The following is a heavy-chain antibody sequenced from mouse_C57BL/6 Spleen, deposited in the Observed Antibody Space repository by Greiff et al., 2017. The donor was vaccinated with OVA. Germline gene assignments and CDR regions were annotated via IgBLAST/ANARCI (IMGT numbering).Heavy chain of an antibody. J-gene: IGHJ2*01. V-gene: IGHV1-55*01. CDR2: IYPGSGST. D-gene: IGHD1-1*01. CDR1: GYTFTSYW. CDR3: AREGSSLRYFDY. Sequence: QVQLQQPGAELVKPGASVKMSCKASGYTFTSYWITWVKQRPGQGLEWIGDIYPGSGSTNYNEKFKSKATLTVDTSSSTAYMQLSSLTSEDAAVYYCAREGSSLRYFDYWGQGTTLTVSS.